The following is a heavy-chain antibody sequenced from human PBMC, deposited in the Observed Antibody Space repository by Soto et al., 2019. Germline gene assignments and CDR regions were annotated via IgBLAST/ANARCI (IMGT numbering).Heavy chain of an antibody. J-gene: IGHJ6*03. V-gene: IGHV1-18*01. CDR3: TMTTDPSTSTAYMELRSLRSDDTAVYYCAREGGPYSSSWYERNIVGPYYYYMDV. CDR1: GYTFTSYG. CDR2: ISAYNGNT. Sequence: ASVKVSCKASGYTFTSYGISWVRQAPGQGLEWMGWISAYNGNTNYAQKLQGRVTMTTDTSTSTAYMELRSLRSDDTVQGKGTMTTDPSTSTAYMELRSLRSDDTAVYYCAREGGPYSSSWYERNIVGPYYYYMDVWGKGTTVTVSS. D-gene: IGHD6-13*01.